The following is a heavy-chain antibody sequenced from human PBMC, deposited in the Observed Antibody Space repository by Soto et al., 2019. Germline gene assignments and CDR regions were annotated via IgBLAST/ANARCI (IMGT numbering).Heavy chain of an antibody. CDR1: GGSISSGGYY. Sequence: SETLSLTCTVSGGSISSGGYYWSWIRQHPGKGLEWIGYIYYSGSTYYNPSLKSRVTISVDTSKNQFSLKLSSVTAADTAVYYCARDLPRGYTMVRGVIRYWGQGTLVTVSS. D-gene: IGHD3-10*01. V-gene: IGHV4-31*03. CDR3: ARDLPRGYTMVRGVIRY. J-gene: IGHJ4*02. CDR2: IYYSGST.